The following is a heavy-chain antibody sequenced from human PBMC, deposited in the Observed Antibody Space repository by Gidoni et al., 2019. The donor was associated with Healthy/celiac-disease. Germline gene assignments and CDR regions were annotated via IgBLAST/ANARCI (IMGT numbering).Heavy chain of an antibody. V-gene: IGHV3-48*03. CDR2: ISSSGSTI. CDR3: ARDSIAVAADGSYFDY. Sequence: EVQLVESAGGLVQPGVSLRRSCAASGFTFSSHEMNWVRQAPGKGLEWVSYISSSGSTIYYADSVKGRFPISRDNAKNSLYLQMSSLRAGDTAVYYCARDSIAVAADGSYFDYWGKGPLSPSPQ. D-gene: IGHD6-19*01. J-gene: IGHJ4*02. CDR1: GFTFSSHE.